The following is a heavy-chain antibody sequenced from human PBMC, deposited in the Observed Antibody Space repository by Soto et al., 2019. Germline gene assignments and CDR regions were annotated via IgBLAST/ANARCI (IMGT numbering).Heavy chain of an antibody. CDR2: ISYDGSNK. V-gene: IGHV3-30*18. Sequence: GGSLRLSCAASGFTFSSYGMHWVRQAPGKGLEWVAVISYDGSNKYYADSVKGRFTISRDNSKNTLYLQMNSLRAEDMAVYYCAKDNNDYYYDSSEYYFDYWGQGTLVTVSS. CDR1: GFTFSSYG. CDR3: AKDNNDYYYDSSEYYFDY. D-gene: IGHD3-22*01. J-gene: IGHJ4*02.